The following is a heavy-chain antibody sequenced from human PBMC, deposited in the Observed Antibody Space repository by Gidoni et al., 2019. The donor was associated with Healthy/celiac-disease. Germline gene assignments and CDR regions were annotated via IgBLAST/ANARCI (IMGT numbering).Heavy chain of an antibody. CDR3: ARAPHYGDYADYSNWFDP. V-gene: IGHV1-8*01. D-gene: IGHD4-17*01. CDR2: MNPNSGNT. CDR1: GYTFPSYA. Sequence: QVQLVQSVAEVKTPGASVKVSCKASGYTFPSYAINWVRQATGQGLEWMGWMNPNSGNTGYAQKFQGRVTMTRNTSISTAYMELSSLRSEDTAVYYCARAPHYGDYADYSNWFDPWGQGTLVTVSS. J-gene: IGHJ5*02.